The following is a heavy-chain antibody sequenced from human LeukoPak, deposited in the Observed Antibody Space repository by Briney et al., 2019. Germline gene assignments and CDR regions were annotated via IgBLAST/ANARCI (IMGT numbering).Heavy chain of an antibody. J-gene: IGHJ4*02. V-gene: IGHV1-69*04. CDR3: ARDTYDSSGYLGDY. CDR2: IIPILGIA. D-gene: IGHD3-22*01. Sequence: GASVKVSCKASGGTFSSYAISWVRQAPGQGLEWMGRIIPILGIANYAQKFQGRVTITADKSTSTAYMELSSLRSEDTAVYYCARDTYDSSGYLGDYWGQGTLVTVSS. CDR1: GGTFSSYA.